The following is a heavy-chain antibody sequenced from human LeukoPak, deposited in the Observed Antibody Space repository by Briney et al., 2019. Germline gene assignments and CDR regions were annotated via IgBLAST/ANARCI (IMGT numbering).Heavy chain of an antibody. CDR3: AREGYDSSGYYYFDY. J-gene: IGHJ4*02. D-gene: IGHD3-22*01. V-gene: IGHV3-30-3*01. CDR2: ISYDGSNK. CDR1: GFTFCSYA. Sequence: PGRSLRLSCAASGFTFCSYAMHWVRQAPGKGLEWVAVISYDGSNKYYADSVKGRFTISRDNSKNTLYLQMNSLRAEDTAVYYCAREGYDSSGYYYFDYWGQGTLVTVSS.